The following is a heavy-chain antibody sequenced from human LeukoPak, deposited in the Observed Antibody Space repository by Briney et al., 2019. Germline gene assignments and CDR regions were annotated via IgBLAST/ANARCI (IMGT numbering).Heavy chain of an antibody. V-gene: IGHV3-49*03. CDR1: GFTFGDYA. Sequence: PGGSLRLSCTASGFTFGDYAMSWFRQAPGKGLEWVGFIRSKAYGGTTEYAASVKGRFTISRDDSKSIAYLQMNSLKTEDTAVYYCTRAGYEWFVETPRIFDYWGQGTLVTVSS. J-gene: IGHJ4*02. CDR2: IRSKAYGGTT. CDR3: TRAGYEWFVETPRIFDY. D-gene: IGHD3-10*01.